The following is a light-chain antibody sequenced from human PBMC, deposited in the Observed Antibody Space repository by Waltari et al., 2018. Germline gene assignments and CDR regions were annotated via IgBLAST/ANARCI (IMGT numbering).Light chain of an antibody. CDR3: QQYGRSPYT. Sequence: ESVLTQSPGTLSLSPGERATLSCRARQSVSSNYLAWYQQKPVQAPRLIIYGASSRATGIPDRFSGSGSGTDFTLTISRLEPEDFAVYYCQQYGRSPYTFGQGTKLEIK. CDR1: QSVSSNY. V-gene: IGKV3-20*01. CDR2: GAS. J-gene: IGKJ2*01.